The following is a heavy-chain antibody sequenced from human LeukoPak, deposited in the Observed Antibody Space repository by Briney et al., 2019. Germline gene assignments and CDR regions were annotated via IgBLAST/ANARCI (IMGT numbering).Heavy chain of an antibody. D-gene: IGHD3-10*01. Sequence: GGSLRLSCAASGFTFDDYAMHWVRQAPGKGLEWVSGISWNSGSIGYADSVKGRFTISRDNAKSSLYLQMNSLRAEDTALYYCAKDIGYYGSGSYFAVDYWGQGTLVTVSS. J-gene: IGHJ4*02. V-gene: IGHV3-9*01. CDR2: ISWNSGSI. CDR1: GFTFDDYA. CDR3: AKDIGYYGSGSYFAVDY.